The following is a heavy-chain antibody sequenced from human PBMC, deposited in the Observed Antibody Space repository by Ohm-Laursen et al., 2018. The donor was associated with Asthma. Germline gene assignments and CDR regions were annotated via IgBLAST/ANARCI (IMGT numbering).Heavy chain of an antibody. CDR1: GYTFTSNV. V-gene: IGHV1-18*04. J-gene: IGHJ5*02. Sequence: GASVKVSCKASGYTFTSNVINWVRQAPGQGLEWMGWINPYNGNTNYAQKVQGRVTMSTDTSTSTAYMELRKLTSEDTAMYYCARAGVTGIFTWGQGTLVTVSS. CDR2: INPYNGNT. CDR3: ARAGVTGIFT. D-gene: IGHD1-20*01.